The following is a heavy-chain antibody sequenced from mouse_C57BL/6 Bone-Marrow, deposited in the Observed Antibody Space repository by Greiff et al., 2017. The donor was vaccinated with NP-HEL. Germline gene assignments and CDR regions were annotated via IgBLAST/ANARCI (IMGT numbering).Heavy chain of an antibody. D-gene: IGHD1-1*01. V-gene: IGHV1-39*01. Sequence: EVQRVESGPELVKPGASVKISCKASGYSFTDYNMNWVKQSNGKSLEWIGVINPNYGTTSYNQKFKGKATLTVDQSSSTAYMQLNSLTSEDSAVYYCARDYYGSSYGWYFDVWGTGTTVTVSS. CDR1: GYSFTDYN. CDR3: ARDYYGSSYGWYFDV. J-gene: IGHJ1*03. CDR2: INPNYGTT.